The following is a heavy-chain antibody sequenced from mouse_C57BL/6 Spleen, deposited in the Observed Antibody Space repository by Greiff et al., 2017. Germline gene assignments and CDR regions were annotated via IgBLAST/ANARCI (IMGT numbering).Heavy chain of an antibody. Sequence: VQLQQSGAELVRPGASVKLSCTASGFNIKDYYMHWVKQRPEQGLEWIGRIDPEDGDTEYAPKFQGKATMTADTSSNTAYLQLSSLTSEDTAGYYCTTITTVVAYGDYWGQGTTLTVSS. CDR1: GFNIKDYY. CDR2: IDPEDGDT. CDR3: TTITTVVAYGDY. J-gene: IGHJ2*01. D-gene: IGHD1-1*01. V-gene: IGHV14-1*01.